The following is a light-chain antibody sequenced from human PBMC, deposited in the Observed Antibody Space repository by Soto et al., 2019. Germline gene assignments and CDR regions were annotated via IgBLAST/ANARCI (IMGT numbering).Light chain of an antibody. J-gene: IGKJ1*01. Sequence: VRMAQSPSSLAASIGNTVTITCRASQDIGSVLAWYQQKPGTAPKVLISGASDLHGGVPSRFSGSGSGTEFTLTISSLQPDDFATYYCQHYNSYSEAFGQGTKVDI. CDR2: GAS. V-gene: IGKV1-8*01. CDR3: QHYNSYSEA. CDR1: QDIGSV.